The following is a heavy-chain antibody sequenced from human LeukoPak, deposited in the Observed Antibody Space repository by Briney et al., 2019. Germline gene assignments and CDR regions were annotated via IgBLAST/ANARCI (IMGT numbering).Heavy chain of an antibody. J-gene: IGHJ4*02. V-gene: IGHV1-2*02. CDR3: ARDYSASGSYYPGTFDY. CDR1: GYTLTGYY. CDR2: INPNSGGT. D-gene: IGHD3-10*01. Sequence: ASVKVSCKASGYTLTGYYMHWVRQAPGQGLEWMGWINPNSGGTNYARKFQGRVTMTRDTSISTAYMELSRLRSDDTAVYYCARDYSASGSYYPGTFDYWGQGTLVTVSS.